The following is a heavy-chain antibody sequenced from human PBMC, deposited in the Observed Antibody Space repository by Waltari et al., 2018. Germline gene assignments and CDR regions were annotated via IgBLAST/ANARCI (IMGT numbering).Heavy chain of an antibody. CDR3: ASTTSRYNWNYVAFDI. V-gene: IGHV4-4*09. D-gene: IGHD1-7*01. CDR2: IYTSGST. Sequence: QVQLPESGPGLVKPSETLSLTCPVSGGSISSYYCSWIRQPPGKGLEWIGYIYTSGSTNYNPSLKRRVTISVDTSKNQFSLKLSSVTAADTAVYYCASTTSRYNWNYVAFDIWGQGTMVTVSS. J-gene: IGHJ3*02. CDR1: GGSISSYY.